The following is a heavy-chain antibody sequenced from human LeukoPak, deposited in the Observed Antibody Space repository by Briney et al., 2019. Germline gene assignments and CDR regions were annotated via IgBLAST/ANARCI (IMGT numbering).Heavy chain of an antibody. D-gene: IGHD4-23*01. CDR1: GFTFSGSA. V-gene: IGHV3-73*01. CDR2: IRSKANSYAT. J-gene: IGHJ4*02. Sequence: GGSLRLSCAASGFTFSGSAMHWVRQASGKGLEWVGRIRSKANSYATAYAASVKGRFTISRDDSKNTAYLQMNSLKTEDTAVYCCTRRIRGNSNDYWGQGTLVTVSS. CDR3: TRRIRGNSNDY.